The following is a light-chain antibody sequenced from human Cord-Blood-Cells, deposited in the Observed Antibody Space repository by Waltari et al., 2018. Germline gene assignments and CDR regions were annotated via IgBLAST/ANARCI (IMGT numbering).Light chain of an antibody. CDR3: QVWDSSSDHVV. Sequence: SYVLTQPPSVAVAPGKTASIPCGGNTIGRKSVHWYQKKPGQAPVLVIYYDSDRPSGIPERFSGSNSGNTATLTISRVEAGDEADYYCQVWDSSSDHVVFGGGTKLTVL. J-gene: IGLJ2*01. V-gene: IGLV3-21*04. CDR2: YDS. CDR1: TIGRKS.